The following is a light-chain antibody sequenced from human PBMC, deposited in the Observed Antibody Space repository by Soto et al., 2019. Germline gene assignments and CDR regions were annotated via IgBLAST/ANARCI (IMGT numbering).Light chain of an antibody. CDR3: QQYNHWPPIT. J-gene: IGKJ5*01. Sequence: EIVLTQSPDTLAVSPGEVATLSCWASQSVTSNLAWYQQKRGQAPRLLIYAASTRATGVPARFSGSGSGTEFTLTISSLQSEAFAVYYCQQYNHWPPITFGQGTRLEMK. CDR1: QSVTSN. CDR2: AAS. V-gene: IGKV3D-15*01.